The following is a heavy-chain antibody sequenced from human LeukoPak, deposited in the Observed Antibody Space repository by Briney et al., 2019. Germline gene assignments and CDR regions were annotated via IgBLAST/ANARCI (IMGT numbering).Heavy chain of an antibody. CDR2: IYHSGST. V-gene: IGHV4-38-2*02. CDR1: GYSISSGYY. J-gene: IGHJ5*02. Sequence: SETLSLTCTVSGYSISSGYYWGWIRQPPGKGLEWIGSIYHSGSTYYNPSLKSRVTISVDTSKNQFSLKLSSVTAADTAVYYCARGPGYCSSTSCYTWFGPWGQGTLVTVSS. CDR3: ARGPGYCSSTSCYTWFGP. D-gene: IGHD2-2*02.